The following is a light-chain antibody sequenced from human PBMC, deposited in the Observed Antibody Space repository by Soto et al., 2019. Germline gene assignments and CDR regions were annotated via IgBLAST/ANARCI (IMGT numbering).Light chain of an antibody. J-gene: IGLJ1*01. CDR3: CSYAGSSTFV. V-gene: IGLV2-23*02. Sequence: QSALTQPASVSGSPGQSITISCTGTSSDVGSYNLVSWYQQHTGKAPKPMIYEVIKRPSGVSNRFSGSKSGNTASLTISGLQAEDEDDYYCCSYAGSSTFVFGTGTKLTVL. CDR1: SSDVGSYNL. CDR2: EVI.